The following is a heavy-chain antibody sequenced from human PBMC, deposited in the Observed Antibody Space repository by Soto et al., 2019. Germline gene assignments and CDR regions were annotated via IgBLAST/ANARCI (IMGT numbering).Heavy chain of an antibody. J-gene: IGHJ3*02. Sequence: PGGSLRLSCAASGFTFSSYSMNWVRQAPGKGLEWVSSISSSSSYIYYADSVKGRFTISRDNAKNSLYLQMNSLRAEDTAVYYCARAMVRGVADAFDIWGQGTMVTVSS. D-gene: IGHD3-10*01. CDR2: ISSSSSYI. CDR1: GFTFSSYS. V-gene: IGHV3-21*01. CDR3: ARAMVRGVADAFDI.